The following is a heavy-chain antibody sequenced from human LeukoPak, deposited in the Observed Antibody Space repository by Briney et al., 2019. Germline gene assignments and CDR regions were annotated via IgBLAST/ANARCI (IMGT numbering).Heavy chain of an antibody. D-gene: IGHD3-22*01. V-gene: IGHV4-59*01. CDR1: GGSINTYY. Sequence: SETLSLTCTVSGGSINTYYWSWIRQPPGKGLEWIGYIYYSGNTNCNPALKSRVTMSVDTSKNQFSLKLSSVTAADTAVYYCARDKGEYYDSSGYLDYWGQGVLVTVSS. J-gene: IGHJ4*02. CDR3: ARDKGEYYDSSGYLDY. CDR2: IYYSGNT.